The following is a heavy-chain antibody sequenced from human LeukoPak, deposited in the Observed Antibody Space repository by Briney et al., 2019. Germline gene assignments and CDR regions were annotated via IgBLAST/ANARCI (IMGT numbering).Heavy chain of an antibody. Sequence: GGSQRLSCAASGFTFDDYAMHWVRQAPGKGLEWVSGISWNSGSIGYADSVKGRFTISRDNSKNTLYLQMNSLRAEDTAVYYCAKKENYYDSSGYYRYWGQGTLVTVSS. CDR3: AKKENYYDSSGYYRY. CDR2: ISWNSGSI. D-gene: IGHD3-22*01. CDR1: GFTFDDYA. J-gene: IGHJ4*02. V-gene: IGHV3-9*01.